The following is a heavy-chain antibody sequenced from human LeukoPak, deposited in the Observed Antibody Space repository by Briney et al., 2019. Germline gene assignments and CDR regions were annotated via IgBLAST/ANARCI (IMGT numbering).Heavy chain of an antibody. CDR1: GLTLSTYA. Sequence: SVKVSFKASGLTLSTYAISWVRQAPGQGLEWMGGIITMFGSAHYAQKFQDRVTITTDESTTIAYMELSSLRSEDTAVYYCASSPRIVGRLDYYYYMDVWGKGTTVTVSS. CDR2: IITMFGSA. CDR3: ASSPRIVGRLDYYYYMDV. V-gene: IGHV1-69*05. D-gene: IGHD6-6*01. J-gene: IGHJ6*03.